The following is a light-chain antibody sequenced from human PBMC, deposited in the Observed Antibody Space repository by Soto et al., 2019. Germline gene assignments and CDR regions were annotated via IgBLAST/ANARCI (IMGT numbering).Light chain of an antibody. Sequence: DIQMTQSPSTLSASVGDRVTITCRASQRMSGFLAWYQQKPGKAPQLLISDASSLQSGVPSRFSGSGSGTEFTLTISSLQPEYFATYYCQQSYNTLETFGQGTKVDIK. V-gene: IGKV1-39*01. CDR2: DAS. CDR3: QQSYNTLET. CDR1: QRMSGF. J-gene: IGKJ1*01.